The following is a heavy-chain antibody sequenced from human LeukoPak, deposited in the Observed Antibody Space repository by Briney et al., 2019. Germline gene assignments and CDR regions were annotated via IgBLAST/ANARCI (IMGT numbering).Heavy chain of an antibody. Sequence: GGSLRLSCAASGFTFSSMNWVRQAPGKGLEWVSFISSSRSYIYYADSVKGRFTISRDNAKNSLYLQMNSLRAEDTAVYYCAKDVLMATILVPPNHWGQGTLVTVSS. V-gene: IGHV3-21*01. CDR2: ISSSRSYI. CDR3: AKDVLMATILVPPNH. D-gene: IGHD5-24*01. J-gene: IGHJ5*02. CDR1: GFTFSS.